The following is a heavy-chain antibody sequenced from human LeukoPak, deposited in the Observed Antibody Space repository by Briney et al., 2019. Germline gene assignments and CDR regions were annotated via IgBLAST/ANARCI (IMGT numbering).Heavy chain of an antibody. CDR2: ISGSGGST. CDR3: AKMITFGGVIVWYYFDY. D-gene: IGHD3-16*02. Sequence: GRSLRLSCAASGFTFSSYAMSWVRQAPGKGLEWVSAISGSGGSTYYADSVKGRFTISRDNSKNTLYLQMNSLRAEDTAVYYCAKMITFGGVIVWYYFDYWGQGTLVTVSS. V-gene: IGHV3-23*01. CDR1: GFTFSSYA. J-gene: IGHJ4*02.